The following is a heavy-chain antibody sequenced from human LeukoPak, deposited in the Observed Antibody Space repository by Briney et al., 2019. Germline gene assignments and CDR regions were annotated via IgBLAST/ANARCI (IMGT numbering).Heavy chain of an antibody. CDR3: ARQPLVRDCGGDCEFDY. Sequence: GESLKISCKGSGYSFPSYWIGWVRQMPGKGLEWMGIIYPGDSDTRYSPSLQGQVTISADKSISTAYLQWSSLKASDTAIYYCARQPLVRDCGGDCEFDYWGQGTLVSVSS. CDR2: IYPGDSDT. D-gene: IGHD2-21*02. V-gene: IGHV5-51*01. CDR1: GYSFPSYW. J-gene: IGHJ4*02.